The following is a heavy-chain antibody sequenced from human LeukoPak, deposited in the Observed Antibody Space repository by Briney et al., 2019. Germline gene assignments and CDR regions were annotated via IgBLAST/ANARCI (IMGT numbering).Heavy chain of an antibody. CDR2: IIPILGIA. D-gene: IGHD3-22*01. CDR1: GGTFSIYA. CDR3: ARDRSPNYYDSSGYYDDYYGMDV. Sequence: ASVKVSRKASGGTFSIYAISWVRQAPGQGLEWMGRIIPILGIANYAQKFQGRVTITADKSTSTAYMELSSLRSEDTAVYYCARDRSPNYYDSSGYYDDYYGMDVWGQGTTVTVSS. V-gene: IGHV1-69*04. J-gene: IGHJ6*02.